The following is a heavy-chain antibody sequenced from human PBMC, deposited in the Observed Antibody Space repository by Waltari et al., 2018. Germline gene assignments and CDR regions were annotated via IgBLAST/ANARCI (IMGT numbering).Heavy chain of an antibody. J-gene: IGHJ5*02. Sequence: QVQLVQSGAEVKKPGSSVKVSCKASGGTFSSYAIRWVRQAPGQGLEWMGRITPNFGTATYAQKFQGRVTITADKSTSTAYMELSSLRSEDTAVYYCLGDSSGYWVNWFDPWGQGTLVTVSS. D-gene: IGHD3-22*01. CDR3: LGDSSGYWVNWFDP. CDR2: ITPNFGTA. V-gene: IGHV1-69*08. CDR1: GGTFSSYA.